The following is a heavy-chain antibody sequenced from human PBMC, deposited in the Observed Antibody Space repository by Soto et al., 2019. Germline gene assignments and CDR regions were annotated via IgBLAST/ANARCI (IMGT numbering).Heavy chain of an antibody. Sequence: TSETLSLTCTVSCGSIINRGYYWIWIRQHPGKGLEWIGYIYYSGSTYYNPSLKSRVTISVDTSKSQFSLKLSSVTAADTAVYYCARDFTDSSGPTLGMGVWGQGTTVTVSS. V-gene: IGHV4-31*03. CDR1: CGSIINRGYY. J-gene: IGHJ6*02. CDR3: ARDFTDSSGPTLGMGV. CDR2: IYYSGST. D-gene: IGHD6-19*01.